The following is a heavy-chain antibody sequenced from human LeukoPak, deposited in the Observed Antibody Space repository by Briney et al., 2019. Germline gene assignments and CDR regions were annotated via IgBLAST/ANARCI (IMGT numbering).Heavy chain of an antibody. D-gene: IGHD3-16*02. V-gene: IGHV3-74*03. CDR2: INRDGSDI. Sequence: GGSLRLSCAASGFTFSNYWMDWVRQPPGKGLVWVSRINRDGSDIKHADSVKGRFTISRDNTKNTLYLQMNSLRAEDTAVYYCVRDRSSFFDYWGQGTLVTVSS. J-gene: IGHJ4*02. CDR1: GFTFSNYW. CDR3: VRDRSSFFDY.